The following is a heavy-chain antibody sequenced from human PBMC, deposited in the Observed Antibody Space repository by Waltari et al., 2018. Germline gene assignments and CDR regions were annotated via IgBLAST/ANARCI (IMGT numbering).Heavy chain of an antibody. V-gene: IGHV4-4*02. J-gene: IGHJ4*02. CDR2: VCHSGGT. CDR1: GGSISTTNC. CDR3: AMWQLPLRNFAS. D-gene: IGHD1-7*01. Sequence: QVQLQESGPGLVKPSGTLSLACAVSGGSISTTNCCSWVRQSPGKGLEWIGEVCHSGGTSYKPSLRSRVSISLEKSKNQFSLNLSSVTAADTAIDYCAMWQLPLRNFASWGQGTLVTVSS.